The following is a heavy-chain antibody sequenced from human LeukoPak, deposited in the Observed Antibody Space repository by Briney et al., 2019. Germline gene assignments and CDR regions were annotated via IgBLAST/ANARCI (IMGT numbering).Heavy chain of an antibody. CDR2: INPNSGDT. CDR3: ARDSIVYYYDSSGYYYNYFDY. CDR1: GYTFTFYY. J-gene: IGHJ4*02. V-gene: IGHV1-2*02. D-gene: IGHD3-22*01. Sequence: ASVTVSFTSSGYTFTFYYMHWVRQAPGQGLEWMGWINPNSGDTNYAQKFQGRVTMTRDTSISTAYMELSRLRSDDTAVYYCARDSIVYYYDSSGYYYNYFDYWGQGALVTVSS.